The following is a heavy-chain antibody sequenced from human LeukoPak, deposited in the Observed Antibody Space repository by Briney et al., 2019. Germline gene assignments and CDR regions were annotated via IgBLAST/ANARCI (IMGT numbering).Heavy chain of an antibody. J-gene: IGHJ4*02. CDR2: IYHSGST. V-gene: IGHV4-38-2*02. CDR3: ARVMWFGELLFDY. CDR1: GGSISSYY. D-gene: IGHD3-10*01. Sequence: SETLSLTCTVSGGSISSYYWGWIRQPPGKGLEWIGSIYHSGSTYYNPSLKSRVTISVDTPKNQFSLKLSSVTAADTAVYYCARVMWFGELLFDYWGQGTLVTVSS.